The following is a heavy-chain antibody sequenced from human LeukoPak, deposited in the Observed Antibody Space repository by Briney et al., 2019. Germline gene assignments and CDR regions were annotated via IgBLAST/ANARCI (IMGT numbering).Heavy chain of an antibody. Sequence: GGSLRLSCAASGFTFSSYGMHWVRQAPGKGLEWVALIWYDGSNKNYADSVEGRFTISRDNSKNTLDLQMNSLRAEDTAVYYCARSMTTVFLYRFDYWGQGTLVTVSA. D-gene: IGHD4-17*01. V-gene: IGHV3-33*08. CDR2: IWYDGSNK. CDR1: GFTFSSYG. CDR3: ARSMTTVFLYRFDY. J-gene: IGHJ4*02.